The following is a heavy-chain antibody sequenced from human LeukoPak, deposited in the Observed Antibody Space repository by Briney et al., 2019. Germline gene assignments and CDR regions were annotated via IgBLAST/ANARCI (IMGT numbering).Heavy chain of an antibody. CDR2: IKKDGSEK. V-gene: IGHV3-7*03. J-gene: IGHJ4*02. CDR3: AKDYLAVAGIAWGGY. D-gene: IGHD6-19*01. CDR1: GFTFSSYW. Sequence: GGSLRLSCAASGFTFSSYWISWVRQAPGKGLEWVANIKKDGSEKYYVDSVKGRFTISRDNAKTSPYLQMNSLRAEDTAVYYCAKDYLAVAGIAWGGYWGQGTLVTVSS.